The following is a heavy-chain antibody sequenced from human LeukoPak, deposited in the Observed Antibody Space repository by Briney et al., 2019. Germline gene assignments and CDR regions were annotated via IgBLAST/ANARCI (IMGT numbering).Heavy chain of an antibody. CDR3: ARVSGYCGGDCYGDDYYYMDV. CDR1: GGSISSGGYY. Sequence: SETLSLTCTVSGGSISSGGYYWSWIRQPPGKGLEWIGYIYHSGSTYYNPSLKSRVTISVDRSKNQFSLKLSSVTAADTAVYYCARVSGYCGGDCYGDDYYYMDVWGKGTTVTVS. V-gene: IGHV4-30-2*01. CDR2: IYHSGST. D-gene: IGHD2-21*01. J-gene: IGHJ6*03.